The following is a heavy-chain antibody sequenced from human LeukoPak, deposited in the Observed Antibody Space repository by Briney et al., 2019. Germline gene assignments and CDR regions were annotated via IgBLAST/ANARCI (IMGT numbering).Heavy chain of an antibody. CDR1: GGSISSGRHY. J-gene: IGHJ4*02. CDR2: IYTTGST. Sequence: SQTLSLTCTLSGGSISSGRHYWSWIRQPAGKGLQWIGRIYTTGSTNYNPSLKSRVSISLDMSKNQFSLKLSSVTAADTAVYYCARVTGYSSGWQWGQGTLVTVSS. D-gene: IGHD6-19*01. V-gene: IGHV4-61*02. CDR3: ARVTGYSSGWQ.